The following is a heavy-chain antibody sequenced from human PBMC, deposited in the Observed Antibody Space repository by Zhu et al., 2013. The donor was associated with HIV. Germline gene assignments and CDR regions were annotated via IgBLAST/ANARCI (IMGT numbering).Heavy chain of an antibody. CDR3: ATGRRTRPFYGMDV. V-gene: IGHV1-46*04. CDR2: INPSGDTT. J-gene: IGHJ6*02. Sequence: QVHLVQSGAEVKKPGASVKVSCKASGYTFSSYYLHWVRQAPGQGLEWMGIINPSGDTTSYAQKLQGRVTMTTDTSTSTVYMELSSLRSEDTAVYYCATGRRTRPFYGMDVWGQGTTVTVSS. CDR1: GYTFSSYY.